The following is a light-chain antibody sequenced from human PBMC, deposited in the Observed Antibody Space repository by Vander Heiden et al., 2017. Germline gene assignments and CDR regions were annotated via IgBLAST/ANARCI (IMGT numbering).Light chain of an antibody. CDR2: NIS. CDR1: QSLVHSDGNTY. Sequence: DIVMTQTPLSSPVTLGQPASISCRSSQSLVHSDGNTYLSWLQQRPGRPPRLLIYNISNRFSGVPDRFSGSGEGTDFTLKISSVEAEDVGVYYCMQATQVPPSLTFGGGTKVEIK. V-gene: IGKV2-24*01. CDR3: MQATQVPPSLT. J-gene: IGKJ4*01.